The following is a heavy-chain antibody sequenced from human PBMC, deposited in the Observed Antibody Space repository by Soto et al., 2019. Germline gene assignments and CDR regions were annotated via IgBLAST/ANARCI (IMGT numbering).Heavy chain of an antibody. J-gene: IGHJ6*02. V-gene: IGHV4-4*02. CDR2: IFHSGNT. CDR1: SGSIDTTNW. Sequence: QVQLQESGPGLVKPSGTLSLTCAVSSGSIDTTNWWSWVRQPPGKGLEWIGEIFHSGNTYYNPSRSRPVTLAVDTFKHQFALNLRSLTAADTGGFYCARRTWGMDVWGQGTTVTVSS. D-gene: IGHD2-8*01. CDR3: ARRTWGMDV.